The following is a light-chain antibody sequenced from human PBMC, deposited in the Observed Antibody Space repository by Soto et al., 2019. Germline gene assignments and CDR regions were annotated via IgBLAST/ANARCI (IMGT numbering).Light chain of an antibody. J-gene: IGKJ2*01. CDR3: QQVHSSPYT. Sequence: DIQLTQSPSFLTASVGDRVTITCRASRDISSYLAWYQQKPGKAPNLLIYSASTLQSGVPSRFSGSGSGTEFTLTISSLQPEDCATYYCQQVHSSPYTFGQGTKLEIK. CDR1: RDISSY. V-gene: IGKV1-9*01. CDR2: SAS.